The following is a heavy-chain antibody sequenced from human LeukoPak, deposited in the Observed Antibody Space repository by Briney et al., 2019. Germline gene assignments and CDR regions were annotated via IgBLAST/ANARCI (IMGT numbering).Heavy chain of an antibody. CDR1: GGSFSGYY. D-gene: IGHD1-7*01. V-gene: IGHV4-34*01. CDR2: INHSGST. CDR3: ARGGNYKY. Sequence: SETLSLTCVVYGGSFSGYYWSWIRQPPGKGLEWIGEINHSGSTNYNPSLKSRVTISVDTSKNQFSLKLSSVTAADTAVYYCARGGNYKYWGQGTLVTVSS. J-gene: IGHJ4*02.